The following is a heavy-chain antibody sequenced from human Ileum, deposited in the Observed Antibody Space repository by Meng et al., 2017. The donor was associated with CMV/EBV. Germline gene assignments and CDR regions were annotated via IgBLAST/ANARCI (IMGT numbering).Heavy chain of an antibody. CDR1: GFTFSSYA. Sequence: GGSLRLSCAASGFTFSSYAMSWVRQAPGKGVEWVSAISGSGGSTYYADYVKVRFTISRDNSKNALYLQMNSLRAEDTAVYYCAKDSYYDLWSGYYRADDAFDLWGQGTTVTVSS. CDR3: AKDSYYDLWSGYYRADDAFDL. J-gene: IGHJ3*01. D-gene: IGHD3-3*01. CDR2: ISGSGGST. V-gene: IGHV3-23*01.